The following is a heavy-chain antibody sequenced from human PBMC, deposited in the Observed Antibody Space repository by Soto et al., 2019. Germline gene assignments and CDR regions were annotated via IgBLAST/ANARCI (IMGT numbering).Heavy chain of an antibody. V-gene: IGHV3-23*01. CDR2: ISGSGSPT. CDR1: GFAFSNSA. J-gene: IGHJ5*01. Sequence: EVQILESGGGLVQSGGSLRLSCEASGFAFSNSAMNWVRQAPGKGLEWVAIISGSGSPTYYADSVKGRFTISRDNSKNTVYLNMYTLRAEDSALYYCAKTLDINWKNRFDSWGQGTLVTVSS. CDR3: AKTLDINWKNRFDS. D-gene: IGHD1-1*01.